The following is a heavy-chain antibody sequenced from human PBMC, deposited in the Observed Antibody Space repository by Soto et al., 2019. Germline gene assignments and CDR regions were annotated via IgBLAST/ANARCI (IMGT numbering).Heavy chain of an antibody. J-gene: IGHJ6*02. D-gene: IGHD1-26*01. V-gene: IGHV4-39*01. CDR1: GGSISSSSYY. CDR2: IYYSGST. CDR3: ARGAAGATRPGSYYYYYGMDV. Sequence: LSLTCTVSGGSISSSSYYWGWIRQPPGKGLEWIGSIYYSGSTYYNPSLKSRVTISVDTSKNQFSLKLSSVTAADTAVYYCARGAAGATRPGSYYYYYGMDVWGQGTTVTVSS.